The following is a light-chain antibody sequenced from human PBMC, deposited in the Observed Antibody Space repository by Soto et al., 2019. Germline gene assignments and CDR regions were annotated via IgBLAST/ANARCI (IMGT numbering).Light chain of an antibody. CDR1: QISSSY. CDR2: GAS. Sequence: EIVLTQSPGTLSLSPGERATLSCRASQISSSYLAWYQQKPGQAPRLLIYGASSRATGIPDRFSGSGSGTDFTLTISRLEPEDFAVYYCQQYGGSPSYTFGQGTKLEIK. J-gene: IGKJ2*01. V-gene: IGKV3-20*01. CDR3: QQYGGSPSYT.